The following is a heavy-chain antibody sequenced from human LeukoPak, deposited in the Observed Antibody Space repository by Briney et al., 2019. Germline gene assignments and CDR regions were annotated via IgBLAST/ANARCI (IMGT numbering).Heavy chain of an antibody. CDR3: ARGIRYTASFDY. CDR1: GYSISSGYY. J-gene: IGHJ4*02. D-gene: IGHD5-18*01. CDR2: IYHSGST. Sequence: SETLSLTCTVSGYSISSGYYWGWIRQPPGKGLEWIGSIYHSGSTYYNPSLKSRVTISVDTFKNQFSLKLSSVTAADTAVYYCARGIRYTASFDYWGQGTLVTVSS. V-gene: IGHV4-38-2*02.